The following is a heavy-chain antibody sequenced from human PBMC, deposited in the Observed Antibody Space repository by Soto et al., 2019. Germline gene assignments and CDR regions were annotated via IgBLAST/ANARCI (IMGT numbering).Heavy chain of an antibody. CDR3: AKGGYGSSWYNWFDP. D-gene: IGHD6-13*01. J-gene: IGHJ5*02. CDR1: GFTFSNYA. V-gene: IGHV3-23*01. Sequence: EVQLLESGGGLVQPGGSLRLSCVASGFTFSNYAMSWVRQAPGKGLEWVSGISGSGGSTYFADSVKGRFTISRDNSKNALYLQMPSLRAEDTAVYYCAKGGYGSSWYNWFDPWGQGALVTVSS. CDR2: ISGSGGST.